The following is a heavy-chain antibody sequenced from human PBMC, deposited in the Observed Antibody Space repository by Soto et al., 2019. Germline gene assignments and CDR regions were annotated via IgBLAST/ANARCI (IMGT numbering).Heavy chain of an antibody. Sequence: DVQLVDSGGGRVPPGGSLRLSCAASGLTLSSVSMNCVRQAPGKGLEWVSSISSRGTSISYPDSVTARFTGPRDNAKHSLFLQMKSLRAEDTAVYYCTKSVAGDLDWFDRWGKGTLVTVSS. D-gene: IGHD3-10*01. V-gene: IGHV3-21*01. CDR1: GLTLSSVS. CDR2: ISSRGTSI. J-gene: IGHJ5*02. CDR3: TKSVAGDLDWFDR.